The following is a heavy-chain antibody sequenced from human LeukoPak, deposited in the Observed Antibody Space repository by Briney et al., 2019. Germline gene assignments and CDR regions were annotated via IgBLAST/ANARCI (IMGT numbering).Heavy chain of an antibody. CDR3: AGTGIAVAGTGDY. Sequence: SETLSLTCTVSGGSISSYYWSWIRQPPGKGLEWIGYIYYSGSTNYNPSLKSRVTISVDTSKDQFSLKLSSVTAADTAVYYCAGTGIAVAGTGDYWGQGTLVTVSS. CDR1: GGSISSYY. J-gene: IGHJ4*02. V-gene: IGHV4-59*01. CDR2: IYYSGST. D-gene: IGHD6-19*01.